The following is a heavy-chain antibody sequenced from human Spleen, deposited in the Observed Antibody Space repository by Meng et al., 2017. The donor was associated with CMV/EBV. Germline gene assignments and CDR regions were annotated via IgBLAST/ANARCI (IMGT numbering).Heavy chain of an antibody. CDR1: GFTFSSYG. CDR2: IRYDGSNK. J-gene: IGHJ4*02. Sequence: GGSLRLSCAASGFTFSSYGMHWVRQAPGKGLEWVAFIRYDGSNKYYADSVQGRFTISRDNSKNTLYLQMNSLRAEDTAVYYCAKDRGRDGYNWYFDYWGQGTLVTVSS. CDR3: AKDRGRDGYNWYFDY. V-gene: IGHV3-30*02. D-gene: IGHD5-24*01.